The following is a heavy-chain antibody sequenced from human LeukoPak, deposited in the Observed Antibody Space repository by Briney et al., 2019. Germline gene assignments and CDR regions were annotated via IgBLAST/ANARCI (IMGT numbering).Heavy chain of an antibody. J-gene: IGHJ4*02. D-gene: IGHD6-13*01. V-gene: IGHV3-74*01. CDR2: INTDGSST. CDR1: GFTFSNYW. Sequence: GSLRLSCAASGFTFSNYWMHWVRQAPGKGLVWVSRINTDGSSTSYADSVKGRFTISRDNAKNTLYLQMNSLRAEDTAVYFCARLAAAGLYFDYWGQGTLVTVSS. CDR3: ARLAAAGLYFDY.